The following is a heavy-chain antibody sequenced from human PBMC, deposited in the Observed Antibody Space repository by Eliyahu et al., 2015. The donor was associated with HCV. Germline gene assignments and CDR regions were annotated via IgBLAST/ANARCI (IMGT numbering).Heavy chain of an antibody. D-gene: IGHD3-16*01. J-gene: IGHJ5*02. CDR2: MFYSGNT. V-gene: IGHV4-39*01. CDR3: ARLGAAPGTVDP. CDR1: GDSLNXSDYS. Sequence: QLQLQESGPGLVKPSXTLSLTCSVXGDSLNXSDYSWGWIRXPPGRGLEWIGTMFYSGNTYYNPSLKSRVSMSVDTSKKQFSLKVNSVTATDTAVYYCARLGAAPGTVDPWGQGTLVTVSS.